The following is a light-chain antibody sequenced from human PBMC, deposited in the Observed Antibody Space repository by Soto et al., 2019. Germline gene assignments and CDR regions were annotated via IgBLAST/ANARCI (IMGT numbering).Light chain of an antibody. CDR3: QQSYSTPWT. V-gene: IGKV3-11*01. CDR2: DAS. Sequence: EIVLTHSPATLSLSPGERATLSCRASQSVSSHLAWYQQKPGQAPRLLIYDASNRATGIPARFSGSGSGTDFTLTISSLQPEDFATYYCQQSYSTPWTFGQGTRLDIK. CDR1: QSVSSH. J-gene: IGKJ1*01.